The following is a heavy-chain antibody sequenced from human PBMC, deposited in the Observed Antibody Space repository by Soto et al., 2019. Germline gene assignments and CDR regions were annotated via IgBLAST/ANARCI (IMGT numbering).Heavy chain of an antibody. J-gene: IGHJ3*02. CDR1: GGTFSSYA. D-gene: IGHD2-8*01. CDR3: ARDRKVYCTNGVCYPANDAFDI. V-gene: IGHV1-69*06. Sequence: SVKVSCKASGGTFSSYAISWVRQAPGQGLEWMGGIIPIFGTANYAQKFQGRVTITADKSTSTAYMELSSLRSEDTAVYYCARDRKVYCTNGVCYPANDAFDIWGQGTTVTVSS. CDR2: IIPIFGTA.